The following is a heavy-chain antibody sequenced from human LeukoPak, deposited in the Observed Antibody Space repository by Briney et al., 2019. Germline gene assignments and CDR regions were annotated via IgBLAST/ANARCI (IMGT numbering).Heavy chain of an antibody. CDR2: IIPMFGTA. J-gene: IGHJ4*02. CDR1: GGTFSSSA. D-gene: IGHD3-16*01. CDR3: ARVKGEPWGFDY. V-gene: IGHV1-69*13. Sequence: ASVTVSCKASGGTFSSSAISWVRQAPGQGLEWMGGIIPMFGTAKYAQKFQGRVTITADESTSTAYMELSSLRSEDTAVYYCARVKGEPWGFDYWGQGTLVTVSS.